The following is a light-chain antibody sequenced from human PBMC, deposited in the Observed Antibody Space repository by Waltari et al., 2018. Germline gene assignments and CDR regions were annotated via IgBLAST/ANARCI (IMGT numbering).Light chain of an antibody. V-gene: IGKV3-20*01. CDR3: QHYVRLPVT. CDR2: GAS. J-gene: IGKJ1*01. Sequence: EIVLTQSPGTLSLSPGERATLSCRASQSVRRSLAWYQQKPGQAPSLLIYGASSRATGVPERFSGSGSVTDFSLTISRLEPEDFAVYYCQHYVRLPVTFGQGTKVEIK. CDR1: QSVRRS.